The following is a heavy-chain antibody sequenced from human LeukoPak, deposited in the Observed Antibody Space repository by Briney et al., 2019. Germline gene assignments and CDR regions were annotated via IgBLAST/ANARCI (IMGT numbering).Heavy chain of an antibody. Sequence: ASVTVSCKASGYTFTGYYLHWVRQAPGQGLEWMGWINPNSGGTNYAQKFQGRVTMTRDTSISTAYMELSRLRSDDTAVYYCASSVAAAESFDYWGQGTLVTVSS. CDR2: INPNSGGT. V-gene: IGHV1-2*02. J-gene: IGHJ4*02. D-gene: IGHD6-13*01. CDR3: ASSVAAAESFDY. CDR1: GYTFTGYY.